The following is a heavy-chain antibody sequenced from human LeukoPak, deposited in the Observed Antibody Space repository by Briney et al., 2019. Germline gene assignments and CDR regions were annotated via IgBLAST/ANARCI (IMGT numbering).Heavy chain of an antibody. V-gene: IGHV3-23*01. CDR1: GFTFSNYA. CDR2: ISGSVGGT. J-gene: IGHJ4*02. D-gene: IGHD3-10*01. CDR3: ARDLRYYSI. Sequence: GGSLRLSCAASGFTFSNYAMACVRQAPGKGLEWVSAISGSVGGTYYADSMQGRFTISRDNSKNTLYLQMTSLRAEDTAVYYCARDLRYYSIWGQGTLVTVSS.